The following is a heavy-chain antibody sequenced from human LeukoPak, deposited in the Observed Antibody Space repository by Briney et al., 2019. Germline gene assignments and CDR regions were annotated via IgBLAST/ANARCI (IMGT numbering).Heavy chain of an antibody. D-gene: IGHD5-24*01. Sequence: PEGSLRLSCAASGFTFKKYWMNWVRQVPGKGLECLANIKEDGSETYYADSVKGRFTISRDNPKNLLFLQINSLRVEDTAVYYCARETPRRGETRDGYRWGQGTLVTVSS. CDR2: IKEDGSET. J-gene: IGHJ4*02. CDR1: GFTFKKYW. CDR3: ARETPRRGETRDGYR. V-gene: IGHV3-7*01.